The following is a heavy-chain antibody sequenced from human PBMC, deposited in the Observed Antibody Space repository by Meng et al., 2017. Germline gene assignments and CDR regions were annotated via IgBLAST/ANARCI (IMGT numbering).Heavy chain of an antibody. CDR1: GYTFTSYA. CDR2: INTNPGNP. J-gene: IGHJ4*02. D-gene: IGHD1-26*01. V-gene: IGHV7-4-1*02. CDR3: AREGRVDFDY. Sequence: QLVQSGSWWKKPVASGKVSCKASGYTFTSYAMNWGRQAPGKGLEWMGWINTNPGNPTYAQGFTGRFVFSLDTSVSTAYLQISSLKAEDTAVYYCAREGRVDFDYWGQGTLVTVSS.